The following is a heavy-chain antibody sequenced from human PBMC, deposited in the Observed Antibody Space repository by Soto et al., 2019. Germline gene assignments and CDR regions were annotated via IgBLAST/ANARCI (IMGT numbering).Heavy chain of an antibody. CDR2: INHCGGT. J-gene: IGHJ6*02. D-gene: IGHD3-3*02. CDR1: GGSFSGYY. Sequence: QVQLQQWGAGLLKPSETLSLTCAVYGGSFSGYYWTWIRQAPGKGLEWIGEINHCGGTNYKSSLKSRVTISVDTSKNQFSLILYSVTAADTAVYYCARDRQYYQFWSGCQNEGPCAMDVWGQGTTVTVSS. CDR3: ARDRQYYQFWSGCQNEGPCAMDV. V-gene: IGHV4-34*02.